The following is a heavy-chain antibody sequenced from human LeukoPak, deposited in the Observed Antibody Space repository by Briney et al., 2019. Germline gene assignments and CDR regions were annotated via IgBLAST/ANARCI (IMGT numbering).Heavy chain of an antibody. J-gene: IGHJ4*02. CDR3: AIIDDYGDHGGY. CDR2: ISGSGGST. D-gene: IGHD4-17*01. CDR1: GFTFSSHA. V-gene: IGHV3-23*01. Sequence: GGSLRLSCAASGFTFSSHAMSWVRRAPGKGLEWVSAISGSGGSTYYADSVKGRFTISRDNSKNTLYLQMNSLRAEDTAVYYCAIIDDYGDHGGYWGQGTLVTVSS.